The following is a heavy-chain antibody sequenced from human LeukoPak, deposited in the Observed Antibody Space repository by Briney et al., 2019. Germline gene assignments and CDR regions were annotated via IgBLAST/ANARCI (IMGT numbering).Heavy chain of an antibody. D-gene: IGHD3-22*01. CDR1: GFTFSSYA. CDR3: AKGSYYDSSGSFYFDY. CDR2: ISGSGDNT. J-gene: IGHJ4*02. Sequence: HPGGSLRLSCAASGFTFSSYAMSWVRQAPGKGLEWVSGISGSGDNTYYADSVKGRFTISRDNSKNTLYEQVNSLGTEDTAAYYCAKGSYYDSSGSFYFDYWGQGTLVTVSS. V-gene: IGHV3-23*01.